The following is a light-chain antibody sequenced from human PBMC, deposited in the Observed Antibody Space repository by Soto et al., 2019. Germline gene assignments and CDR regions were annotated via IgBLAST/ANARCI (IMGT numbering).Light chain of an antibody. CDR2: EGT. Sequence: QSALTQPASVSASPGQSITISCTATGSDVGSYNSVSWYQQHPGKAPKFIIYEGTKRPSGVSNRFSGSNSGNTASLTISGLQADDEADYYCCSYAGSVIFGGGTKLTVL. CDR1: GSDVGSYNS. J-gene: IGLJ2*01. CDR3: CSYAGSVI. V-gene: IGLV2-23*01.